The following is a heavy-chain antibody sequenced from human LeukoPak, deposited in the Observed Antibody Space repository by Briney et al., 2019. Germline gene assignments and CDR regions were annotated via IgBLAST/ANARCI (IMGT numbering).Heavy chain of an antibody. D-gene: IGHD5-12*01. CDR3: AKDWYGDGYNFFSG. V-gene: IGHV3-30*18. Sequence: GGSLRLSCVASGFTFSRNAMHWVRQAPGKGPEWVAIISYDGSDKYYADSVKGRFTISRDNAKNSLYLQMNSLRAEDTALYYCAKDWYGDGYNFFSGWGQGTLVTVSS. CDR1: GFTFSRNA. CDR2: ISYDGSDK. J-gene: IGHJ4*02.